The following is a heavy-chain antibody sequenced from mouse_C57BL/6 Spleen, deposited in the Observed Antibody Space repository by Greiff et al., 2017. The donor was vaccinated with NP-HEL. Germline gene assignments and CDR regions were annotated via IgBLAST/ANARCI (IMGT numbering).Heavy chain of an antibody. J-gene: IGHJ4*01. CDR2: IYPGNSDT. D-gene: IGHD1-1*01. V-gene: IGHV1-5*01. CDR1: GYTFTSYW. CDR3: TREALDCDSSYDYAMDY. Sequence: EVQVVESGTVLARPGASVKMSCKTSGYTFTSYWMHWVKQRPGQGLEWIGAIYPGNSDTSYNQKFKGKAKLTAFTSANTAYMELSSLTNEDSAVYYCTREALDCDSSYDYAMDYWGQGTSVTVSS.